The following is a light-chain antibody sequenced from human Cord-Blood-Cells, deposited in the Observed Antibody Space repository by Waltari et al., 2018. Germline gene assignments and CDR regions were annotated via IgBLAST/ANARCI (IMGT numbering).Light chain of an antibody. CDR2: GAS. CDR3: QQANSFPFT. Sequence: DIQMTQSPSSVSASVVDRVTITCRASQGISSWLVWYQQKPGKAPKLLIYGASSLQSGVPSRFSGSGAGTDFTLAISSLQPEDFATYYCQQANSFPFTFGPGTKVDIK. J-gene: IGKJ3*01. V-gene: IGKV1-12*02. CDR1: QGISSW.